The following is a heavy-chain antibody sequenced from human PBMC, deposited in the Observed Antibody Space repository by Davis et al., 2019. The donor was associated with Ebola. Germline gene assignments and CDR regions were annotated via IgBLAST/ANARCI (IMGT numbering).Heavy chain of an antibody. V-gene: IGHV4-39*01. J-gene: IGHJ5*02. CDR2: IYYSGST. Sequence: SETLSLTCTVSGGSISSSSYYWGWIRQPPGKGLEWIGSIYYSGSTYYNPSFKSRVTISVDTSKNQFSLKLSSVTAADTAVYYCARHIWYCSSTSCRFNWFDPWGQGTLVTVSS. CDR3: ARHIWYCSSTSCRFNWFDP. D-gene: IGHD2-2*01. CDR1: GGSISSSSYY.